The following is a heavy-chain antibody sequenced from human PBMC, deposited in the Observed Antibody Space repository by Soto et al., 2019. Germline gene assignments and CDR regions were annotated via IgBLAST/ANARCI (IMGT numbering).Heavy chain of an antibody. J-gene: IGHJ4*02. D-gene: IGHD3-22*01. CDR1: GFTFSSYG. CDR3: AKDSWVIGSSVYYYGEPLGY. CDR2: ISYDGSNK. Sequence: GGSLRLSCAASGFTFSSYGMHWVRQAPGKGLEWVAVISYDGSNKYYADSVKGRFTISRDNSKNTLYLQMNSLRAEDTAVYYCAKDSWVIGSSVYYYGEPLGYWGQGPLVTVSS. V-gene: IGHV3-30*18.